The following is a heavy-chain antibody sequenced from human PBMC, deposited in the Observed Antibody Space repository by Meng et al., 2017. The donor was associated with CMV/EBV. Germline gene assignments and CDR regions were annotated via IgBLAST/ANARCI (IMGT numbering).Heavy chain of an antibody. D-gene: IGHD5-12*01. Sequence: SGYTFNGYYMHWVRQAPGQGLEWMGWINPNSGGTNYAQKFQGRVTMTRDTSISTAYMELSRLRSDDTAVYYCARSGGMVATRAFDYWGQGTLVTVSS. CDR1: GYTFNGYY. J-gene: IGHJ4*02. CDR2: INPNSGGT. V-gene: IGHV1-2*02. CDR3: ARSGGMVATRAFDY.